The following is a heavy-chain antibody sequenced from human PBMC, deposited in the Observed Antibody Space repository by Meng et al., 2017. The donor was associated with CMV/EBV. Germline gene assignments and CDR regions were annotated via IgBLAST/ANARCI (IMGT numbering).Heavy chain of an antibody. CDR3: AKGSGSGSYNEDYYGMDV. Sequence: GESLKISCAASGFTFSSYAMSWVRQAPGKGLEWVSAISGSGGSTYYADSVKGRFTISRDNSKNTLYLQMNSLRAVDTAVYYCAKGSGSGSYNEDYYGMDVWGQGTTVTVSS. CDR2: ISGSGGST. V-gene: IGHV3-23*01. D-gene: IGHD1-26*01. CDR1: GFTFSSYA. J-gene: IGHJ6*02.